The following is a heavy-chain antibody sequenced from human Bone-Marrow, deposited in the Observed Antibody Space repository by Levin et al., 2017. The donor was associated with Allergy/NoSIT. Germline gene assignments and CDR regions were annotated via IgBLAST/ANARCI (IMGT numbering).Heavy chain of an antibody. J-gene: IGHJ3*02. CDR2: INPNSGGT. CDR3: ASLQGRYCSSTSCYVGDAFDI. Sequence: ASVKVSCKASGYTFTGYYMHWVRQAPGQGLEWMGRINPNSGGTNYAQKFQGRVTMTRDTSISTAYMELSRLRSDDTAVYYCASLQGRYCSSTSCYVGDAFDIWGQGTMVTVSS. D-gene: IGHD2-2*01. CDR1: GYTFTGYY. V-gene: IGHV1-2*06.